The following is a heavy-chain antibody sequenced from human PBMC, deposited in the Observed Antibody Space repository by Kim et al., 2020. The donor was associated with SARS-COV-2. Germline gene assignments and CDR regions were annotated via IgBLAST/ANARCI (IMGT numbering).Heavy chain of an antibody. D-gene: IGHD2-15*01. Sequence: GGSLRLSCTASGVNFGDSGMNWVRQTPGKGLEWVSHISADSSYIRYAESVKGRLTVSRENAHSSLYLQMNSLRPEDTSVYYCARDLYWSSDFWGRGILVT. CDR3: ARDLYWSSDF. CDR1: GVNFGDSG. V-gene: IGHV3-21*01. J-gene: IGHJ4*02. CDR2: ISADSSYI.